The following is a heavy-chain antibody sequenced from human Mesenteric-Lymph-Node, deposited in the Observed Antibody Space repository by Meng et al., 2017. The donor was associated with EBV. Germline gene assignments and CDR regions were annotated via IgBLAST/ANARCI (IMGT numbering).Heavy chain of an antibody. Sequence: VQLLEPGPRGERPGAAWKVSCKASGYTFTSHGIRWVRQAPGQGLEWMRCISAYNGKPNYAQKVQGRVTTTSDTSTSTAYMELRSLRSADTAVYYCARGRRDYDSGSYPDFDYWGQGTLVTVSS. J-gene: IGHJ4*02. D-gene: IGHD3-10*01. CDR2: ISAYNGKP. V-gene: IGHV1-18*01. CDR3: ARGRRDYDSGSYPDFDY. CDR1: GYTFTSHG.